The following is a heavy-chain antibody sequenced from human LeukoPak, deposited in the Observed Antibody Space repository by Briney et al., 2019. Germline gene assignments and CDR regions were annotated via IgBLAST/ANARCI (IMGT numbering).Heavy chain of an antibody. Sequence: GGSQRLSCAVSGFTFSSYAMSWVRQAPGKGLEWVSSISASGGTTYYADSVKGRFTISRDNSKSTLYLQMNSLRAEDTAVYYCAKDRSGSYPRVLDYWGQGTLVTVSS. V-gene: IGHV3-23*01. CDR3: AKDRSGSYPRVLDY. CDR1: GFTFSSYA. CDR2: ISASGGTT. D-gene: IGHD3-10*01. J-gene: IGHJ4*02.